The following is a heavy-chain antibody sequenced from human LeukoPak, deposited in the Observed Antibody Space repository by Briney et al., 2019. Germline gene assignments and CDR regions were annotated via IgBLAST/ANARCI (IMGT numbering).Heavy chain of an antibody. CDR2: IYPGDSDT. J-gene: IGHJ3*02. CDR3: ARRITMIVVVTPHDAFDI. D-gene: IGHD3-22*01. Sequence: GESLKISCKGSGYSFTSYWIGWVRQMPGKGLEWMGIIYPGDSDTRYSPSFQGQVTISADKSISTAYLQWSSLKASDTAMYYCARRITMIVVVTPHDAFDIWGQGTMVTVSS. CDR1: GYSFTSYW. V-gene: IGHV5-51*01.